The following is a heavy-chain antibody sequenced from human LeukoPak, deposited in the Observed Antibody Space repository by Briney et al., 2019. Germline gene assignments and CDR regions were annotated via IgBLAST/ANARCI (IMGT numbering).Heavy chain of an antibody. CDR1: GGTFSSYA. V-gene: IGHV1-69*05. CDR3: ARGGAHIVVVPAATHYYYYYMDV. CDR2: IIPIFGTA. Sequence: SVKVSCKASGGTFSSYAISWVRQAPGQGLEWMGGIIPIFGTANYAQKFQSRVTITTDESTSTAYMELSSLRSEDTAVYYCARGGAHIVVVPAATHYYYYYMDVWGKGTTVTVSS. D-gene: IGHD2-2*01. J-gene: IGHJ6*03.